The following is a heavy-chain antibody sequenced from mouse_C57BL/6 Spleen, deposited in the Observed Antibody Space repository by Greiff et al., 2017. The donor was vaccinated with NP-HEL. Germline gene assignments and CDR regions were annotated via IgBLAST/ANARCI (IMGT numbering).Heavy chain of an antibody. D-gene: IGHD3-3*01. V-gene: IGHV1-64*01. J-gene: IGHJ4*01. CDR3: AQGLDYYAMDY. CDR2: INPKSGST. CDR1: GYTFTSYW. Sequence: QVQLQQPGAELVKPGASVKLSCKASGYTFTSYWMHWVKQRPGQGLEWIGMINPKSGSTNYNEKFKGKATLTVDKSSSTAYMQLSSLTSEDSAVYYCAQGLDYYAMDYWGQGTSVTVSS.